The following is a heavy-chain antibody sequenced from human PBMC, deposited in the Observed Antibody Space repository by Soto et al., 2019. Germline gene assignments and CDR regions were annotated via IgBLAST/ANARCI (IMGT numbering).Heavy chain of an antibody. CDR2: INHSGST. V-gene: IGHV4-34*01. D-gene: IGHD3-22*01. CDR3: ARGRGNYYDSSGYYGMDV. Sequence: PSETLSLTCAVYGGSLSGYYWSWIRQPPGKGLEWIGEINHSGSTNYNPSLKSRVTISVDTSKNQFSLKLSSVTAADTAVYYCARGRGNYYDSSGYYGMDVWGQGTTVT. CDR1: GGSLSGYY. J-gene: IGHJ6*02.